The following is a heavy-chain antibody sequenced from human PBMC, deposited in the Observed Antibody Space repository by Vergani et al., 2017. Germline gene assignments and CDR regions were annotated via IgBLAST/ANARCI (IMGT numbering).Heavy chain of an antibody. CDR1: GFTFSSYS. CDR2: ISSSSSYI. Sequence: EVQLVESGGGLVKPGGSLRLSCAASGFTFSSYSMNWIRQAPGKGLEWVSSISSSSSYIYYADSVKGRFTISRDNAKNSLYLQMNSLRAEDTAVYYCARHDYSNYWGAYYDYMDVWGKGTTVTVSS. D-gene: IGHD4-11*01. J-gene: IGHJ6*03. CDR3: ARHDYSNYWGAYYDYMDV. V-gene: IGHV3-21*01.